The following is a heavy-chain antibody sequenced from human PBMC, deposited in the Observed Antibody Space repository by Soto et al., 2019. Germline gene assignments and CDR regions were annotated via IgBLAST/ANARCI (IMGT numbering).Heavy chain of an antibody. CDR2: INPNSGGT. CDR1: GYTFTGYY. D-gene: IGHD4-17*01. V-gene: IGHV1-2*04. CDR3: ARDGGTYCYYEPDYYYYMDF. J-gene: IGHJ6*03. Sequence: ASVKVSCKASGYTFTGYYMHWVRQAPGQGLEWMGWINPNSGGTNYAQKFQGWVTMTRDTSISTAYMELSRLRSDDTAVYYCARDGGTYCYYEPDYYYYMDFWGQGTKVTVSS.